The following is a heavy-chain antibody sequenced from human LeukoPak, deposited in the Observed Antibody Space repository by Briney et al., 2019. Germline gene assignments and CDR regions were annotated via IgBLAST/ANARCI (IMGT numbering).Heavy chain of an antibody. V-gene: IGHV3-7*01. Sequence: GGSLRLSCAASGFTFSSYWMSWVRQAPGKGLEWVANIKQDGSEKYYVDSVKGRFTISRDNAKNSLYLQMNSLRAEDTAVYYCARDIAPRTTVHASFDYWGQGTLVTVSS. D-gene: IGHD4-17*01. CDR1: GFTFSSYW. CDR3: ARDIAPRTTVHASFDY. J-gene: IGHJ4*02. CDR2: IKQDGSEK.